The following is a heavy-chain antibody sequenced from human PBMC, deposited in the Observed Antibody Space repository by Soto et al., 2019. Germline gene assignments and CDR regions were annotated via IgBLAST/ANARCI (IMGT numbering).Heavy chain of an antibody. CDR3: ARDYYYYYMDV. Sequence: EVQLVESGGGLVQPGGSLRLSCAASGFTFSSYWMHWVRQAPGKGLVWVSRINSDGSSTSYADSVKGRFTISRDNAKNTLELQLNSLRAEDTAVYYRARDYYYYYMDVWGKGTTVTVSS. V-gene: IGHV3-74*01. CDR2: INSDGSST. CDR1: GFTFSSYW. J-gene: IGHJ6*03.